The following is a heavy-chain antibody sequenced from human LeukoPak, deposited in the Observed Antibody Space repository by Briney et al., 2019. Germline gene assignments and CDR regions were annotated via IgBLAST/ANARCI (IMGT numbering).Heavy chain of an antibody. CDR3: ARGPYYYDSSGYLEYFQH. V-gene: IGHV1-69*01. CDR2: IIPIFGTA. J-gene: IGHJ1*01. Sequence: SVTVSCKASGGTFSSHAISWVRQAPGQGLEWMGGIIPIFGTANYAQKFQGRVTITADESTSTAYMELSSLRSEDTAVYYCARGPYYYDSSGYLEYFQHWGQGTLVTVSS. CDR1: GGTFSSHA. D-gene: IGHD3-22*01.